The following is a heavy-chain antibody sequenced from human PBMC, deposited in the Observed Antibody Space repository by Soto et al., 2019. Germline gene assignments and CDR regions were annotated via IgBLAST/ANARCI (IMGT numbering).Heavy chain of an antibody. V-gene: IGHV5-51*01. Sequence: GESLKISCKGSGYSFTSYWIGWVRQMPGKGLEWMGIIYPGDSDTRYSPSFQGQVTMSADKSINTAYLQWSSLKASDTAMYYCARANYYDSSGYFPDHWGQGTLGTVSS. CDR2: IYPGDSDT. CDR1: GYSFTSYW. J-gene: IGHJ4*02. CDR3: ARANYYDSSGYFPDH. D-gene: IGHD3-22*01.